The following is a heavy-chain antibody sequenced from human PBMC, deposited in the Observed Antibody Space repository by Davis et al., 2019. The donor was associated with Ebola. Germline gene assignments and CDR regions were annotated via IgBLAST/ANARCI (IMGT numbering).Heavy chain of an antibody. CDR2: IIPIFGTA. Sequence: SVKVSCKASGGTFSSYVISWVRQAPGQGLEWMGEIIPIFGTANYAQKFQGRVTITADESTSTAYMELSSLRSEDTAVYYCARAPGRYFDSSGYSIYGMDVWGQGTTVTVSS. CDR1: GGTFSSYV. J-gene: IGHJ6*02. D-gene: IGHD3-22*01. V-gene: IGHV1-69*13. CDR3: ARAPGRYFDSSGYSIYGMDV.